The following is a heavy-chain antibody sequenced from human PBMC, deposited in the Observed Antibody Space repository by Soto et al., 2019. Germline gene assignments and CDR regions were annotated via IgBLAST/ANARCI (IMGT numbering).Heavy chain of an antibody. Sequence: GGSLRLSCAGSGFTFRWFGMNWFRQAPGKGLEWVARISNDGSNEYYVDSVKGRFTISRDNSKNTLYLQMNSLRAEDTAVYYCAKGEVRGIIPSYFDYWGLGTLVTVSS. J-gene: IGHJ4*02. CDR2: ISNDGSNE. CDR3: AKGEVRGIIPSYFDY. D-gene: IGHD3-10*01. CDR1: GFTFRWFG. V-gene: IGHV3-30*18.